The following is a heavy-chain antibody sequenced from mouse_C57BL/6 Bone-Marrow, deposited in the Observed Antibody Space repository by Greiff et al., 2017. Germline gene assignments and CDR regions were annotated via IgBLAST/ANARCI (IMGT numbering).Heavy chain of an antibody. CDR1: GYTFTSYG. CDR2: IYPRSGNN. CDR3: AWTVLLYYYAMDY. V-gene: IGHV1-81*01. D-gene: IGHD1-1*01. Sequence: QVQLKESGAELARPGASVKLSCKASGYTFTSYGISWVKQRTGQGLEWIGEIYPRSGNNYYNEKFKGKATLTADKSSSTAYMELRSLSSEDSAVYFCAWTVLLYYYAMDYWGQGTSVTVSS. J-gene: IGHJ4*01.